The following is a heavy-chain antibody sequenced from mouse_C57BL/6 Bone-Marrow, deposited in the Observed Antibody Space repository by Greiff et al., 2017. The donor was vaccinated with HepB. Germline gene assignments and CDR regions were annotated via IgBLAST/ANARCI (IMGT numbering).Heavy chain of an antibody. V-gene: IGHV1-81*01. CDR1: GYTFTSYG. CDR3: ARRRYGNPDY. Sequence: VKLMESGAELARPGASVKLSCKASGYTFTSYGISWVKQRTGQGLEWIGEIYPRSGNTYYNEKFKGKATLTADKSSSTAYMELRSLTSEDSAVYFCARRRYGNPDYWGQGTTLTVSS. D-gene: IGHD2-1*01. J-gene: IGHJ2*01. CDR2: IYPRSGNT.